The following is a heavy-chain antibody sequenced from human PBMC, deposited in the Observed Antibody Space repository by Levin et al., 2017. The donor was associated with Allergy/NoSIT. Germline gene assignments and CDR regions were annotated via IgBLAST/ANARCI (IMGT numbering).Heavy chain of an antibody. V-gene: IGHV3-7*01. CDR1: GFTFSSDW. Sequence: RGESLKISCVASGFTFSSDWMSWVRQAPGKGLEWVANMNEDGSGKYYADSVKGRFVISRDNGKNSLFLQMNTLRVEDTAVYYCAKGIGTAWGQGTLVTVPS. D-gene: IGHD1-1*01. CDR3: AKGIGTA. CDR2: MNEDGSGK. J-gene: IGHJ5*02.